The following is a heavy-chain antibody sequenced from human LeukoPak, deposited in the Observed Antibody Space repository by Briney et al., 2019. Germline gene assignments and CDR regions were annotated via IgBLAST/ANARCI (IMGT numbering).Heavy chain of an antibody. CDR1: GGSISSSSYY. J-gene: IGHJ4*02. D-gene: IGHD3-3*01. Sequence: SETLSLTCTVSGGSISSSSYYWGWIRQPPGKGLEWIGGIYYSGSTYYNPSLKSRVTISVDTSKNQFSLKLSSVTAADTAVYYCARHSARITIFGVALDYWGQGTLVTVSS. CDR3: ARHSARITIFGVALDY. V-gene: IGHV4-39*01. CDR2: IYYSGST.